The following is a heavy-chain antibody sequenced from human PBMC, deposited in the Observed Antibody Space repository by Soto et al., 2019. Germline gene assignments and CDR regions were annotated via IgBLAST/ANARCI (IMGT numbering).Heavy chain of an antibody. Sequence: QAQLVQSGAEVKKPGSSVKVSCKASGGPYNSFAISWVRQAPGQGLEWIGGIIPVFGTATYAQKFKGRVTITAEESTSTAYMELSSLTSEDTAVYYCARFLGRAGSYYDGQNYNYYNGMDVWGQGTTVTVSS. CDR2: IIPVFGTA. CDR1: GGPYNSFA. CDR3: ARFLGRAGSYYDGQNYNYYNGMDV. D-gene: IGHD3-10*01. J-gene: IGHJ6*02. V-gene: IGHV1-69*01.